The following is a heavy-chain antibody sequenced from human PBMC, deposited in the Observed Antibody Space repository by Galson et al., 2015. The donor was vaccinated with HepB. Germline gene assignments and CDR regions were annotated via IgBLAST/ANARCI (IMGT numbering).Heavy chain of an antibody. Sequence: SVKVSCKASGYTLINHYIHWVRQAPGQGLEWMGIINPSGGSTSYAQKFQGRVTMTRDTSTSTVYMELSSLRSEDTAVYYCARGARCSSASCRPYHYYYYMDVWGKGTTVTVSS. CDR2: INPSGGST. CDR3: ARGARCSSASCRPYHYYYYMDV. J-gene: IGHJ6*03. CDR1: GYTLINHY. V-gene: IGHV1-46*01. D-gene: IGHD2-2*01.